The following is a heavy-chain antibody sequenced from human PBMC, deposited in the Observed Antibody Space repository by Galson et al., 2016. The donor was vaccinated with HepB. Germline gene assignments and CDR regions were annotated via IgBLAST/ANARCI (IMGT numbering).Heavy chain of an antibody. CDR1: GGSLSGYY. CDR3: ARGRGLIYFDY. V-gene: IGHV4-34*01. CDR2: INHSGST. J-gene: IGHJ4*02. Sequence: ETLSLTCAVFGGSLSGYYWSWIRQPPGKGLEWIGEINHSGSTNYNPSLKSRVTISVDTSKNQFSLKLSSLTAADTAVYYCARGRGLIYFDYWGQGTLVTVSS. D-gene: IGHD3-10*01.